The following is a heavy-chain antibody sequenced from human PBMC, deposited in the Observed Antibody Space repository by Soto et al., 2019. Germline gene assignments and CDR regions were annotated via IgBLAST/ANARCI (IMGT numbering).Heavy chain of an antibody. CDR2: ISSNGGST. D-gene: IGHD6-19*01. J-gene: IGHJ5*02. V-gene: IGHV3-64D*08. CDR3: VKGHSSGLRGYAWAS. CDR1: GFTFSSYA. Sequence: GGSLRLSCSASGFTFSSYAMHWVRQAPGKGLEYVSAISSNGGSTYYADSVKGRFTISRDNSKNTLYLQMSSLRAEDTAVYYCVKGHSSGLRGYAWASWGQGTLVTVSS.